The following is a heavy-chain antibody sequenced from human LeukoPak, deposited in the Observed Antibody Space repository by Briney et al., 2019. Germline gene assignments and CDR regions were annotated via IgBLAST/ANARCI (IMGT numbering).Heavy chain of an antibody. CDR2: IIPILGIA. Sequence: ASVKVSCKTSGGTFSSYAISWVRQAPGQGLEWMGRIIPILGIANYAQKFQGRVTITADKSTSTAYMELSSPRSEDTAVYYCSLTRDGYNYWFDPWGQGTLVTVSS. J-gene: IGHJ5*02. CDR1: GGTFSSYA. V-gene: IGHV1-69*04. CDR3: SLTRDGYNYWFDP. D-gene: IGHD5-24*01.